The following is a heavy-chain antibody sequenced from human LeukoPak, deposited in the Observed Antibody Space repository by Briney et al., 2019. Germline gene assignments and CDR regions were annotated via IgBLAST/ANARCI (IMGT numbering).Heavy chain of an antibody. CDR1: GFTFDDYA. Sequence: GGSLRLSCAASGFTFDDYAMHWVRQAPGKGLEWVSGISWNSGSIGYADSVKGRFTISRDNAKNSLYLQMNSLRAEDTAVYYCASTEGLTIFGVVSPIDYWGQGTLVTVSS. V-gene: IGHV3-9*01. J-gene: IGHJ4*02. CDR2: ISWNSGSI. CDR3: ASTEGLTIFGVVSPIDY. D-gene: IGHD3-3*01.